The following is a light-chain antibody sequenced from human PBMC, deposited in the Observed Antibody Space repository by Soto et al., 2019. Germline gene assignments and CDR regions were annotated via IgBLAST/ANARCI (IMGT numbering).Light chain of an antibody. CDR2: DVS. CDR1: QSISDS. Sequence: DIQMTQSPSTLSASVGDRVTITCRASQSISDSLAWYQQKPGKAPDLLISDVSSLERGVASRFSGSASGTEFTLTISSMQPDDFATYYCQQYNSYSWTFGQGTKVDIK. J-gene: IGKJ1*01. CDR3: QQYNSYSWT. V-gene: IGKV1-5*01.